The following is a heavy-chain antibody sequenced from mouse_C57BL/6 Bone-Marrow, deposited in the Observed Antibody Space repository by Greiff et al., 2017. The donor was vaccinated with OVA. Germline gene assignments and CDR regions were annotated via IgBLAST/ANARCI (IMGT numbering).Heavy chain of an antibody. CDR3: ARSGITTVEGDFAMDY. CDR2: IYPGSGRT. Sequence: QVQLQQPGAELVKPGASVKMSCKASGYTFTSYWITWVKQRPGQGLEWIGDIYPGSGRTNYNEKLKSKATLTVDPSSSTAYMQLSILASEDSAVYYCARSGITTVEGDFAMDYWGQGTSVTVSS. J-gene: IGHJ4*01. D-gene: IGHD1-1*01. V-gene: IGHV1-55*01. CDR1: GYTFTSYW.